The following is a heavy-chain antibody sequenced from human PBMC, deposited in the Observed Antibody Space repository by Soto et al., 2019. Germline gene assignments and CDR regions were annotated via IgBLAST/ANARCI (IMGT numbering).Heavy chain of an antibody. J-gene: IGHJ6*02. CDR2: ISYDGSNK. D-gene: IGHD2-2*01. CDR1: GFTFSSYG. Sequence: QVQLVESGGGVVQPGRSLRLSCAASGFTFSSYGMHWVRQAPGKGLEWVAVISYDGSNKYYADSVKGRFTISRDNSKNTLYLQMNSLRAEDTAVYYCAKDQAAIYYYYGMDVWGQGTTVTVSS. CDR3: AKDQAAIYYYYGMDV. V-gene: IGHV3-30*18.